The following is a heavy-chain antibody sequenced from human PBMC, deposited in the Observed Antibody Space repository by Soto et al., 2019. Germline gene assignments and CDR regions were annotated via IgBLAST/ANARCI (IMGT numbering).Heavy chain of an antibody. Sequence: PGGSLRLSCAASGFTFSSYWMHWVRQAPGKGPAWVSRINSDGSSTTYADSVKGRFTISRDNAKNTLYLQMNSLRAEDTAVYYCAKDVLRFLEWLAFYGMDVWGQGTTVTVSS. J-gene: IGHJ6*02. CDR3: AKDVLRFLEWLAFYGMDV. D-gene: IGHD3-3*01. CDR2: INSDGSST. CDR1: GFTFSSYW. V-gene: IGHV3-74*01.